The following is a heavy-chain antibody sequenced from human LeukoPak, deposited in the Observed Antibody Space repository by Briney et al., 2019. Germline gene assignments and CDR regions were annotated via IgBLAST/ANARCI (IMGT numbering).Heavy chain of an antibody. J-gene: IGHJ4*02. CDR2: IKQDRSGD. D-gene: IGHD3-10*01. Sequence: GGSLRLSCAASGFTFSSYWMSWVRQAPGKGLEWVANIKQDRSGDNYVDSVKGRFTISRDNAKNSLYLQMNSLRTEDTAVYYCARTGNYFDYWGQGTLVTVSS. CDR1: GFTFSSYW. CDR3: ARTGNYFDY. V-gene: IGHV3-7*01.